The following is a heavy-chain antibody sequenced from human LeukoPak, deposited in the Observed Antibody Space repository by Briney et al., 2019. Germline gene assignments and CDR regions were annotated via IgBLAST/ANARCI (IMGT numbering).Heavy chain of an antibody. D-gene: IGHD6-6*01. J-gene: IGHJ4*02. V-gene: IGHV4-34*01. CDR2: INHSGST. CDR1: GGSFSGYY. Sequence: SETLSLTCAVYGGSFSGYYWSWIRQPPGEGLEWIGEINHSGSTNYNPSLKSRVTISVDTSKNQFSLKLSSVTAADTAVYYCARGRGSSPGYWGQGTLVTVSS. CDR3: ARGRGSSPGY.